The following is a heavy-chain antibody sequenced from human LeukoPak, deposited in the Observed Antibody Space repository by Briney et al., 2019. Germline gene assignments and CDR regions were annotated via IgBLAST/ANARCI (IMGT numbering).Heavy chain of an antibody. CDR1: GXSISSYY. Sequence: SETLSLTWTVSGXSISSYYWNWVRQPAGKGLEWIGRIYTSGSTSYNSSLKSRVTMSVDTSKNQFSLKLSSVTAADTAVYYCARDVGGYNYGYSLDYWGQGTLVSVSS. V-gene: IGHV4-4*07. J-gene: IGHJ4*02. D-gene: IGHD5-18*01. CDR3: ARDVGGYNYGYSLDY. CDR2: IYTSGST.